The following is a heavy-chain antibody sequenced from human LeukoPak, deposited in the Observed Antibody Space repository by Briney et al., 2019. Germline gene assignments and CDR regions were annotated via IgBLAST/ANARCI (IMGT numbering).Heavy chain of an antibody. Sequence: SETLSLTCTVSGGSISSSNYYWGWIRQPPGKGLEWIGSIYFSGDTYYNPSLASRVIIAVDTSKNQFSLKLRSLTVADAAVYYCARRIAGAGPHDGFDIWGQGAMVIVSS. CDR2: IYFSGDT. J-gene: IGHJ3*02. V-gene: IGHV4-39*01. CDR1: GGSISSSNYY. D-gene: IGHD6-13*01. CDR3: ARRIAGAGPHDGFDI.